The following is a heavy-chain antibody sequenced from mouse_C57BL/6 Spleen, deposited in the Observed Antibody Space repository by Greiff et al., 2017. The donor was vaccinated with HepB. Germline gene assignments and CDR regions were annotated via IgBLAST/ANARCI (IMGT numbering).Heavy chain of an antibody. V-gene: IGHV1-4*01. Sequence: VKLMESGAELARPGASVKMSCKASGYTFTSYTMHWVKQRPGQGLEWIGYINPSSGYTKYNQKFKDKATLTADKSSSTAYMQLSSLTSEDSAVYYCAREGGGYDVIFDYWGQGTTLTVSS. CDR3: AREGGGYDVIFDY. J-gene: IGHJ2*01. D-gene: IGHD2-2*01. CDR2: INPSSGYT. CDR1: GYTFTSYT.